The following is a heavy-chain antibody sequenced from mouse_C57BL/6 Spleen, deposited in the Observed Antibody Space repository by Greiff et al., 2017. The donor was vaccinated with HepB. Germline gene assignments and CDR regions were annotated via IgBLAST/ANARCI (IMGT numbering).Heavy chain of an antibody. Sequence: DVQLVESGGGLVKPGGSLKLSCAASGFTFSSYTMSWVRQTPEKRLEWVATISGGSGNTYYPASVKGRFTISRDNAKNTLYLQMSSLRSEDTALYDCASDGNSLDYWGQGTTLTVSS. V-gene: IGHV5-9*01. CDR1: GFTFSSYT. D-gene: IGHD2-1*01. J-gene: IGHJ2*01. CDR2: ISGGSGNT. CDR3: ASDGNSLDY.